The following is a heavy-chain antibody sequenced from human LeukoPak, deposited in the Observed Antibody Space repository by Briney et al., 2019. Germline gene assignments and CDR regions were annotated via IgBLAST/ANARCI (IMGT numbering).Heavy chain of an antibody. CDR1: GFTFSISW. Sequence: GSLRLPCAASGFTFSISWMTWVRQAPGKGLEWVANIKEDGSEKYYVDSVKGRFTISRDNTKESLYLQMNSLRAEDTAVYYCARDLGYYGDSPHYFDYWGQGTLVTVSS. CDR2: IKEDGSEK. J-gene: IGHJ4*02. V-gene: IGHV3-7*01. CDR3: ARDLGYYGDSPHYFDY. D-gene: IGHD4-17*01.